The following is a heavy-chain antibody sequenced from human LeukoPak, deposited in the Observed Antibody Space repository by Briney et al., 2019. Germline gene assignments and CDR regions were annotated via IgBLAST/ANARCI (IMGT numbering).Heavy chain of an antibody. CDR1: GFTFSSYA. CDR2: ISGSGDST. CDR3: ASPLDGSGSYRFDP. J-gene: IGHJ5*02. Sequence: GGSLRLSCAASGFTFSSYAMSWVRQAPGKGLEWVSAISGSGDSTYYADSVKGRFTISRDNSKNTLYLQMNSLRAEDTAVYYCASPLDGSGSYRFDPWGQGTLVTVSS. D-gene: IGHD3-10*01. V-gene: IGHV3-23*01.